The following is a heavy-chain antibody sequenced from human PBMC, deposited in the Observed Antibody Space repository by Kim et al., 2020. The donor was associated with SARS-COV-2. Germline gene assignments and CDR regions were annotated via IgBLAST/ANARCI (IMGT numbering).Heavy chain of an antibody. CDR2: IDPSDSYT. V-gene: IGHV5-10-1*01. CDR1: GYSFTSYW. J-gene: IGHJ6*02. CDR3: ARGPTTDFAYYYGMDV. D-gene: IGHD4-17*01. Sequence: GESLKISCKGSGYSFTSYWISWVRQMPGKGLEWMGRIDPSDSYTNYSPSFQGHVTISADKSISTAYLQWSSLKASDTAMYYCARGPTTDFAYYYGMDVWGQGTTVTVSS.